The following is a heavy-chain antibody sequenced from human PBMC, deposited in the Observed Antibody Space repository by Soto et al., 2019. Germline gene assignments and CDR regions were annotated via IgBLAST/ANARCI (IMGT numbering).Heavy chain of an antibody. V-gene: IGHV4-39*01. CDR1: GGSISSSSYY. CDR2: IYYSGST. D-gene: IGHD1-1*01. Sequence: SETLSLTCTVSGGSISSSSYYWGWIRQPPGKGLEWIGSIYYSGSTYYNPSLKSRVTISVDTSKNQFSLKLSSVTAADTAVYYCARGWNDGGLQGFDPWGQGTLVTVSS. CDR3: ARGWNDGGLQGFDP. J-gene: IGHJ5*02.